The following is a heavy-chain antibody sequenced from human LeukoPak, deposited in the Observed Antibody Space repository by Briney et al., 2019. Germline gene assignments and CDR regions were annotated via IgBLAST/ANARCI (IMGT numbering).Heavy chain of an antibody. Sequence: GGSLRLSCAASGFTFSSYAMSWVRQAPGKGLEWVSTISGSGNSAYYADSVKGRFAISRDNSKNTLFLQMNSLRAEDTAVYYCAKLGSYYYDASGCPRNWGQGTLVTVSS. CDR1: GFTFSSYA. J-gene: IGHJ4*02. CDR3: AKLGSYYYDASGCPRN. V-gene: IGHV3-23*01. CDR2: ISGSGNSA. D-gene: IGHD3-22*01.